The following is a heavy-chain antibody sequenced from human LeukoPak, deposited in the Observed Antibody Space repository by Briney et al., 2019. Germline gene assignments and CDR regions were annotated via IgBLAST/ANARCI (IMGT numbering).Heavy chain of an antibody. D-gene: IGHD6-13*01. CDR2: ISGSGGST. Sequence: QPGGSLRLSCAASGFTFSSYAMSWVRQAPGEGLEWVSAISGSGGSTYYADSVKGRFTISRDNSKNTLYLQMNSLRAEDTAVYYCAKGSGSSWEYYFDYWGQGTLVTVSS. J-gene: IGHJ4*02. V-gene: IGHV3-23*01. CDR3: AKGSGSSWEYYFDY. CDR1: GFTFSSYA.